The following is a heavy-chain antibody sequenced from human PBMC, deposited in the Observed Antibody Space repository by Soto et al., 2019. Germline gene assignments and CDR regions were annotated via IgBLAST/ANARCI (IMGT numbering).Heavy chain of an antibody. CDR2: ISSSSSTI. Sequence: GGSLRLSCAASGFTFSSYSMNWVRQAPGKGLEWVSYISSSSSTIYYADSVKGRFTISRDNAKNSLYLQMNSLRDEDTAVYYCARSLPRYCTNGVCFNRREFDYWGQGTLVTVSS. V-gene: IGHV3-48*02. J-gene: IGHJ4*02. CDR1: GFTFSSYS. CDR3: ARSLPRYCTNGVCFNRREFDY. D-gene: IGHD2-8*01.